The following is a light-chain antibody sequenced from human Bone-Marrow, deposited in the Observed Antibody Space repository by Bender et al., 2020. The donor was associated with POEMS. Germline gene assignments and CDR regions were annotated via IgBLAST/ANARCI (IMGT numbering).Light chain of an antibody. CDR1: TGAVTSSNY. J-gene: IGLJ3*02. CDR2: NTN. CDR3: LLSYPREGNWV. V-gene: IGLV7-43*01. Sequence: QTVVTQEPSLTVSPGGTVTLTCASSTGAVTSSNYPAWFQQKPGQAPRSLIYNTNNKRSWTPARFSGSLLGGKAALTLSDVQPEDEAEFYCLLSYPREGNWVFGGGTTLTVL.